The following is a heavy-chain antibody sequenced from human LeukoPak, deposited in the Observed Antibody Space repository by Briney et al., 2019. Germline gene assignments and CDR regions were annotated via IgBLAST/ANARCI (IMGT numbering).Heavy chain of an antibody. CDR1: GYTFTGYY. D-gene: IGHD3-10*01. Sequence: GASVKVSCKAAGYTFTGYYMHWVRQAPGQGLEWMGRINPNSGGTNYAQKFQGRVTMTRDTSISTAYLEVSRLRSDDTAVYYCARGARYGSGNYYFGYWGQGTLIIVSS. CDR3: ARGARYGSGNYYFGY. CDR2: INPNSGGT. V-gene: IGHV1-2*06. J-gene: IGHJ4*02.